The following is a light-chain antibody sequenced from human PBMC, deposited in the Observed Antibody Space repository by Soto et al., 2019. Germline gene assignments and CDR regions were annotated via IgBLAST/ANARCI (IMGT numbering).Light chain of an antibody. V-gene: IGLV1-40*01. CDR1: GSNIGAGSD. Sequence: QAVVTQPPSVSGAPGQRVTISCTGSGSNIGAGSDVHWYQQLPGIAPKLLVHGNDNRPSGVPDRFSGSKSATSASLVITGLQAEDEADYYCQSYDTSLRAGVFGTGTKLTVL. J-gene: IGLJ1*01. CDR3: QSYDTSLRAGV. CDR2: GND.